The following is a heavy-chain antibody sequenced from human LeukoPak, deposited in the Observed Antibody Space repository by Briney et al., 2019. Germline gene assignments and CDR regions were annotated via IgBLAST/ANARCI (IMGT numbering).Heavy chain of an antibody. J-gene: IGHJ4*02. CDR1: GFTFSSYA. CDR2: ISGSGGST. Sequence: GGSLRLSCAASGFTFSSYAMSWVRQAPGKGLEWVSAISGSGGSTYYADSVKGRFTISRDNSKNTLYPQMNSLRAEDTAVYYCAKAIRGHYYGSGSYYQFDYWGQGTLVTVSS. CDR3: AKAIRGHYYGSGSYYQFDY. D-gene: IGHD3-10*01. V-gene: IGHV3-23*01.